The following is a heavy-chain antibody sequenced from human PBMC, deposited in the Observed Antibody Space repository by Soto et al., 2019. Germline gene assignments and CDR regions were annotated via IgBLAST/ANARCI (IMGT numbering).Heavy chain of an antibody. V-gene: IGHV3-21*01. Sequence: PGGSLRLSCAASGFTFSSYSMNWVRQAPGKGLEWVSSISSSSSYIYYADSVKGRFTISRDNAKNSLYLQMNSLRAEDTAVYYCARSIAADNSDWFDPWGQGTLVTVSS. CDR3: ARSIAADNSDWFDP. CDR2: ISSSSSYI. CDR1: GFTFSSYS. D-gene: IGHD6-13*01. J-gene: IGHJ5*02.